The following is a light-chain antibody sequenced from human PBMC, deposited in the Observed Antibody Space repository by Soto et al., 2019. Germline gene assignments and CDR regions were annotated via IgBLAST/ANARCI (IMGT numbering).Light chain of an antibody. CDR2: KAS. CDR3: QQYTTYPYA. J-gene: IGKJ2*01. Sequence: DIQMTQSPSTLSASVGDRVTITCRASQSINSWLAWYQQKPGKAPKLLIYKASSLQSGVPSRFSGSGSGTEFTLTISSLQPDDFATYYCQQYTTYPYAVGQGTKVDIK. V-gene: IGKV1-5*03. CDR1: QSINSW.